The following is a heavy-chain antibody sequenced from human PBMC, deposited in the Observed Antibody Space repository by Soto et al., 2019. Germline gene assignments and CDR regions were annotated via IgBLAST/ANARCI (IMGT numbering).Heavy chain of an antibody. V-gene: IGHV3-74*01. CDR3: ARGIRSYYGSDY. Sequence: EVQLVESGGGLVQPGGSLRLSCEASGFTFSSDWMHWVRQSPGKGLEWFSRIKGDESSTSYADSVKGRFTISRDNARDKLYLQMNSLRAEDTAVYYCARGIRSYYGSDYWGQGTLVTVSS. J-gene: IGHJ4*02. CDR2: IKGDESST. CDR1: GFTFSSDW. D-gene: IGHD1-26*01.